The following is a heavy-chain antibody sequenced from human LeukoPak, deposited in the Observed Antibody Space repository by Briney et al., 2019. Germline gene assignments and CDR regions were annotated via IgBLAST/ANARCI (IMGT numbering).Heavy chain of an antibody. CDR2: ISSRSAYI. D-gene: IGHD3-16*01. Sequence: PGGSLRLSCTASGFTFSDYSMNRVRQAPGQGLDWVSSISSRSAYISYADSLKGRFTISRDNAKNSLYLEMNSLRAEDTAVYFCARDVEGGTFDIWGQGTTVTVSS. J-gene: IGHJ3*02. CDR3: ARDVEGGTFDI. V-gene: IGHV3-21*01. CDR1: GFTFSDYS.